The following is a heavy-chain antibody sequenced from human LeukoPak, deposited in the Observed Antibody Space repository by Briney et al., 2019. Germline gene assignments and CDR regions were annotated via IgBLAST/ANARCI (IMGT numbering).Heavy chain of an antibody. Sequence: SVKVSCKASGGTFSSYAISWVRQAPGQGLEWMGRIIPILGIANYAQKFQGRVTITADKSTSTAYMELSSLRSEDTAVYYCARRDTRDPLYSSGNFDYWGQGTLVTVSS. J-gene: IGHJ4*02. CDR2: IIPILGIA. CDR3: ARRDTRDPLYSSGNFDY. D-gene: IGHD3-22*01. CDR1: GGTFSSYA. V-gene: IGHV1-69*04.